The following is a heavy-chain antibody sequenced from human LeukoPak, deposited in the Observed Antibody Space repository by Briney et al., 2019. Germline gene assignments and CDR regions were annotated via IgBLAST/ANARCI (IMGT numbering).Heavy chain of an antibody. CDR2: ISGSGGSS. CDR1: GFTFSSYA. V-gene: IGHV3-23*01. Sequence: GGSLRLSCAPSGFTFSSYAMTCVRQAPGKGLEWVSGISGSGGSSYYADSVKGRFTISRDNSKNTLYLQMNSLRAEDTAVYYCAKESDSRSWYEGYFDYWGQGTLVTVSS. CDR3: AKESDSRSWYEGYFDY. D-gene: IGHD6-13*01. J-gene: IGHJ4*02.